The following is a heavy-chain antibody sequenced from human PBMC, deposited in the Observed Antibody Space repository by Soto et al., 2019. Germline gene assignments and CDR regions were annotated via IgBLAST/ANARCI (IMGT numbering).Heavy chain of an antibody. V-gene: IGHV3-11*05. CDR2: ISSSSSYT. Sequence: GGSLRHACADSGFTFSDYYISWLRQTPGKGSEWVSYISSSSSYTNYADSVKGRFTISRDNAKNSLYLQMNSLRAEDTAVYYCARGIIAVAGPRFDYWGQGTLVTVSS. J-gene: IGHJ4*02. CDR1: GFTFSDYY. CDR3: ARGIIAVAGPRFDY. D-gene: IGHD6-19*01.